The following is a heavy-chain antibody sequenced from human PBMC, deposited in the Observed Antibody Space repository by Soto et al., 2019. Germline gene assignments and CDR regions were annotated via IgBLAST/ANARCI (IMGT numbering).Heavy chain of an antibody. Sequence: ASVKVSCKASGYTFTSYAMHWVRQAPGQRLEWMGWINAGNGNTKYSQKFQGRVTITRDTSASTAYMELSSLRSEDTAVYYCARDPHSVRFLECPVDPWGQGTLVTVSS. J-gene: IGHJ5*02. D-gene: IGHD3-3*01. V-gene: IGHV1-3*01. CDR3: ARDPHSVRFLECPVDP. CDR2: INAGNGNT. CDR1: GYTFTSYA.